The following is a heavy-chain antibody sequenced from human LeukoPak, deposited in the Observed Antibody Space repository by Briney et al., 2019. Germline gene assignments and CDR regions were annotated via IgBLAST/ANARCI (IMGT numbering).Heavy chain of an antibody. V-gene: IGHV4-30-2*01. CDR2: SYHGGST. Sequence: SETLSLTCDVSGDSMSSSRFSWSWLRQPPGKGLEWIGYSYHGGSTHYNPSLEGRVTISVGRSKKQFSLSVNSVTAADTAVYYCARMVVDITRWFGPWGPGTLVTVSS. J-gene: IGHJ5*02. CDR3: ARMVVDITRWFGP. D-gene: IGHD2-21*01. CDR1: GDSMSSSRFS.